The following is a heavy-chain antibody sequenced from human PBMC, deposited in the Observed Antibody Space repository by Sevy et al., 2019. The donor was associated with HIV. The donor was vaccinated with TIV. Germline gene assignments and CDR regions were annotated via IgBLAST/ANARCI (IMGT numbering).Heavy chain of an antibody. CDR2: ISAYNGNT. Sequence: ASVKVSCKASGYTFTSYGISWVRQAPGQGLEWMGWISAYNGNTNCAQKLQGRVTMTTDTSTSTAYMELRSLRSDDTAVYYCASAILGDYYYYYMDVWGKGTTVTVSS. J-gene: IGHJ6*03. CDR3: ASAILGDYYYYYMDV. V-gene: IGHV1-18*01. CDR1: GYTFTSYG. D-gene: IGHD3-16*01.